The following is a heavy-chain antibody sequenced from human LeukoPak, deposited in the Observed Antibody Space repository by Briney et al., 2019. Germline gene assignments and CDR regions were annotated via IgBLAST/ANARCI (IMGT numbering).Heavy chain of an antibody. V-gene: IGHV1-69*16. CDR3: ARDRRWYSSGWYGIDY. J-gene: IGHJ4*02. CDR2: IIPILGIA. D-gene: IGHD6-19*01. Sequence: SVKVSFKASGGTFSSYTISWVRQAPGQGLEWMGRIIPILGIANYAQEFQGRVTITTDESTSTAYMELSSLRSEDTAVYYCARDRRWYSSGWYGIDYWGQGTLVTVSS. CDR1: GGTFSSYT.